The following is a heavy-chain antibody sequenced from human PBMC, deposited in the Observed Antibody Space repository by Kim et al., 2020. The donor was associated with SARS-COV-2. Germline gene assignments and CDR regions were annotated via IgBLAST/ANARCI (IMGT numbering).Heavy chain of an antibody. J-gene: IGHJ6*02. D-gene: IGHD3-10*01. CDR3: ARAPLPYYYGSGSISYGMDV. V-gene: IGHV1-69*13. Sequence: SVKVSCKASGGTFSSYAISWVRQAPGQGLEWMGGIIPIFGTANYAQKFQGRVTITADESTSTAYMELSSLRSEDTAVYYCARAPLPYYYGSGSISYGMDVWGQGTTVTVSS. CDR2: IIPIFGTA. CDR1: GGTFSSYA.